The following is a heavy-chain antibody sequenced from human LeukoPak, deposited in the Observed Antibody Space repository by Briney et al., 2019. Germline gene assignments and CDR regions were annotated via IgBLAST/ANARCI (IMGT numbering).Heavy chain of an antibody. CDR3: ARDRVSGTDDAFDI. D-gene: IGHD1-26*01. J-gene: IGHJ3*02. Sequence: SETLSLTCTVSGGSISSSSYYWGWIRQPPGKGLEWIGSIYYSGSTYYNPSLKSRVTISVDTSKNQFSLKLSSVTAADTAVYYCARDRVSGTDDAFDIWGQGTMVTVSS. V-gene: IGHV4-39*07. CDR1: GGSISSSSYY. CDR2: IYYSGST.